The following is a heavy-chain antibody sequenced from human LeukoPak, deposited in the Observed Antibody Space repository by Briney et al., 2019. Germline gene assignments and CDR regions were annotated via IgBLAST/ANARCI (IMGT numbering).Heavy chain of an antibody. Sequence: PGGSLRLSCAASGFTFSSYAMSWVRQAPGKGLEWVSAISGSGGSTYYADSVKGRFTISRDNSKNTPYLQMNSLRAEDTAVYYCAKDNYYDSSGLFDYWGQGTLVTVSS. CDR3: AKDNYYDSSGLFDY. CDR2: ISGSGGST. D-gene: IGHD3-22*01. J-gene: IGHJ4*02. V-gene: IGHV3-23*01. CDR1: GFTFSSYA.